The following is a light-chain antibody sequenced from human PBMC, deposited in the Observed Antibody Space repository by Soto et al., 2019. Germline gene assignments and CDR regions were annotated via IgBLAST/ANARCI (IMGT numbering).Light chain of an antibody. V-gene: IGKV3-20*01. CDR2: GAA. CDR1: QSISSNY. CDR3: HQYGSSPLT. Sequence: IVLTQSPGTLSLSPGESATLSCRASQSISSNYYLAWYQRKPGQAPSLLIYGAASRATGVPDRFSGSGSGTDYTLTINRLEPEDFAVYYCHQYGSSPLTFGGGTKVEIK. J-gene: IGKJ4*01.